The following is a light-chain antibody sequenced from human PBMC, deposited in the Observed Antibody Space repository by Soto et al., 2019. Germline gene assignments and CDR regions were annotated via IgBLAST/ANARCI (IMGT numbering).Light chain of an antibody. V-gene: IGKV1-9*01. CDR2: GAS. CDR3: QQLNTYPA. J-gene: IGKJ4*01. CDR1: QGIGSY. Sequence: DLPLTQSPSFLSASVGDRVTITCRASQGIGSYLGWYQQTPGKAPKPLIYGASTLHSGVPSRFSGSGSGTEFTLTVSSLQPEDVATYYCQQLNTYPAFGGGTKVEI.